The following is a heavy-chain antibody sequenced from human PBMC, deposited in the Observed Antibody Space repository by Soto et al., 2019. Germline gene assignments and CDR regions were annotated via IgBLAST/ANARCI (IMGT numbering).Heavy chain of an antibody. CDR2: IIPIFGTA. D-gene: IGHD2-15*01. V-gene: IGHV1-69*13. J-gene: IGHJ6*02. CDR3: ARHPGGRGYYYGMDV. CDR1: GGTFSSYA. Sequence: SVKGACKASGGTFSSYASSWVRQAPGQGLEWMGGIIPIFGTANYAQKFQGRVTITADESTSTAYMELSSLRSEDTAVYYCARHPGGRGYYYGMDVWGQGTTVTVSS.